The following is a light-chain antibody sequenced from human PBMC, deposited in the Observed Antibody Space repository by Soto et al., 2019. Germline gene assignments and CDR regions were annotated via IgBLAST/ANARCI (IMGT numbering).Light chain of an antibody. V-gene: IGLV2-8*01. CDR2: EVS. CDR1: SSDVGGYNY. CDR3: TSYAGSNNFFYV. J-gene: IGLJ1*01. Sequence: QSALTQPPSASGSPGQSVTISCTGTSSDVGGYNYVSWYQQHPGKAPKLMIYEVSKRPSGVPVDFSGSRSGNTASLTVSGLQAEDEADYYCTSYAGSNNFFYVFGTGTKVTVL.